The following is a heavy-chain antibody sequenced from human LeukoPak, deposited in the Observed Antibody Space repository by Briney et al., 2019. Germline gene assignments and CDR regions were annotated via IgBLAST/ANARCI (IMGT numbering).Heavy chain of an antibody. CDR1: GGSISSSSYY. Sequence: PSETLSLTCTVSGGSISSSSYYWGWIRQPPGKGLEWIGSIYYSGSTYYNPSLKSRVTISVDTSKNQFSLKLSSVTTADTAVYYCARSSQGVAGTVSPPDYYYYYYMDVWGKATTVTISS. V-gene: IGHV4-39*01. CDR2: IYYSGST. J-gene: IGHJ6*03. D-gene: IGHD6-19*01. CDR3: ARSSQGVAGTVSPPDYYYYYYMDV.